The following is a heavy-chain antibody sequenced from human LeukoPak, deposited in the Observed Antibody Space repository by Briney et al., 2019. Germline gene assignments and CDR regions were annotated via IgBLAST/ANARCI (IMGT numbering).Heavy chain of an antibody. CDR1: GGSFSGYY. J-gene: IGHJ4*02. CDR2: INHSGST. CDR3: ARPGDYGDYAY. V-gene: IGHV4-34*01. D-gene: IGHD4-17*01. Sequence: ETLSLTCAVYGGSFSGYYWSWIRQPPGKGLEWIGEINHSGSTNYNPSLKSRVTISVDTSKNQFSLKLSSVTAADTAVYYCARPGDYGDYAYWGQGTLVTVSS.